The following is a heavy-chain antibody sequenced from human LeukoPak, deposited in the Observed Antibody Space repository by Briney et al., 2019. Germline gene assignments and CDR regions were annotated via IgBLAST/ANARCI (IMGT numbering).Heavy chain of an antibody. V-gene: IGHV3-23*01. CDR1: GFTFSSYA. J-gene: IGHJ4*02. D-gene: IGHD6-13*01. Sequence: GGSLRLSCAASGFTFSSYAMSWVRQAPGKGLEWVSAISGSGGSTYYADSVKGRFTISRGNSKDTLYLQMNSLRAEDTAVYYCAKDRSSSWYYFDYWGQGTLVTVSS. CDR3: AKDRSSSWYYFDY. CDR2: ISGSGGST.